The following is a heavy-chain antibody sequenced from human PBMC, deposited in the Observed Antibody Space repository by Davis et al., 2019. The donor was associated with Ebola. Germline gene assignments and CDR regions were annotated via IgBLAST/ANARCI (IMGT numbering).Heavy chain of an antibody. CDR3: ARLNDDYYFDY. D-gene: IGHD1-1*01. CDR2: IKQDGSEK. V-gene: IGHV3-7*01. J-gene: IGHJ4*02. Sequence: GESLKISCAASGFTFSSYWMSWVRQAPGKGLEWVANIKQDGSEKYYVDSVKGRFTISRDNAKNSLYLQMNSLRAEDTAVYYCARLNDDYYFDYWGQGTLVTVSS. CDR1: GFTFSSYW.